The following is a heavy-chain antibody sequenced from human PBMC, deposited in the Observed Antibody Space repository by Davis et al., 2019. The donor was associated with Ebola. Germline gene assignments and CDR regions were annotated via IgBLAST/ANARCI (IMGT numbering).Heavy chain of an antibody. D-gene: IGHD5-24*01. CDR1: GFTLSSYA. CDR3: AKDRKTISSLDY. Sequence: PGGSLRPSCAASGFTLSSYAMSWVRQAPGKGLEWVSAISASGGSTYYADSVKGRFTISRDNSKNTLYLQMNSLRVEDTAVYYCAKDRKTISSLDYWGQGALVTVSS. CDR2: ISASGGST. V-gene: IGHV3-23*01. J-gene: IGHJ4*02.